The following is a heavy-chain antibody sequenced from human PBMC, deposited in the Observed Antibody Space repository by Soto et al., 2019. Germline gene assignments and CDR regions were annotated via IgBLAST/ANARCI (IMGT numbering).Heavy chain of an antibody. D-gene: IGHD2-15*01. CDR3: ARVRYCRGGSCYYGMDV. V-gene: IGHV6-1*01. CDR2: AYYRSKWFD. CDR1: GXSVSSDSAA. Sequence: SQTLSLTCAISGXSVSSDSAAXXXXRXXXXXXXEWLGRAYYRSKWFDDYAVSVKSRITITPDTSRNQLSLQLNSVTPEDTAVYYCARVRYCRGGSCYYGMDVWGQGTTVTVSS. J-gene: IGHJ6*02.